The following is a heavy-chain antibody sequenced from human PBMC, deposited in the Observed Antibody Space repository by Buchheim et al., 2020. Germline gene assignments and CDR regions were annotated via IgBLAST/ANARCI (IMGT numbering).Heavy chain of an antibody. CDR2: IYYSGIT. J-gene: IGHJ6*02. CDR3: SRAVTAKYYGMDV. D-gene: IGHD4-11*01. CDR1: GGSISSNRYY. V-gene: IGHV4-39*07. Sequence: QLQLQESGPGLVKPSETLSLTCTVSGGSISSNRYYWGWIRKPPGKGLEWIGNIYYSGITYYNPSLKSRVTISLDTSKNQFSLKLRSVTAADMAVYYCSRAVTAKYYGMDVWGQGTT.